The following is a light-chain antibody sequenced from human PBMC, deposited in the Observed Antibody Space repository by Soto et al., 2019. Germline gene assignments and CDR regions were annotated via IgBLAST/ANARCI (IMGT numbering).Light chain of an antibody. CDR2: VAS. CDR1: QSVRSD. Sequence: EIVMTQSPATLSVSPGERATLSCRASQSVRSDLAWYQQKPGQSPRLLIYVASTRASGVPARFGGSGSGTVFPLTISRPQSEDFAVYYCQKYNNCAPAITFGQGTRLEIK. V-gene: IGKV3-15*01. CDR3: QKYNNCAPAIT. J-gene: IGKJ5*01.